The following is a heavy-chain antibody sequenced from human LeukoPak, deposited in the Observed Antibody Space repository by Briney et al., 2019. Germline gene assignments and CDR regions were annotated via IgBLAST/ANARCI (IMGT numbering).Heavy chain of an antibody. D-gene: IGHD3-22*01. J-gene: IGHJ4*02. CDR1: GFTFSSYA. CDR2: ISGSGGST. V-gene: IGHV3-23*01. CDR3: ARANYYDSSGQIDY. Sequence: PGGSLRLSCAASGFTFSSYAMSWVRQAPGKGLEWVSAISGSGGSTYYADSVKGRFTISRDNSKNTLYLQMNSLRAEDTAVYYCARANYYDSSGQIDYWGQGTLVTVSS.